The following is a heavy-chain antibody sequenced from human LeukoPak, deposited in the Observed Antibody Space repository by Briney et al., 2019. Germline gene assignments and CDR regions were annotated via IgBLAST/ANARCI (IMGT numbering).Heavy chain of an antibody. D-gene: IGHD2-2*01. CDR1: GGSIRSSYYY. J-gene: IGHJ3*02. V-gene: IGHV4-39*02. CDR3: ARDPRGYCSSTSCYGSAFDI. Sequence: PSETLSLTCTVSGGSIRSSYYYWGWIRQPPGKGLEWIGSIYDSGSTYYNPSLKSRVTISVDTSKNQFSLKLNSVTAADTAVYYCARDPRGYCSSTSCYGSAFDIWGQGTMVTVSS. CDR2: IYDSGST.